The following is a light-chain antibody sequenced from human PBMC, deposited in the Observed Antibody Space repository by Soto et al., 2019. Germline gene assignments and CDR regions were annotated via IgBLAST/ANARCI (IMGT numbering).Light chain of an antibody. CDR1: QGIRNY. Sequence: DIQVTQSPSSLSAAVGDIVTMTRQASQGIRNYLNWLQQKRGKAPKILIYDASNLQTGVPSRFTGNGSGTDFSFTISSLQPADVATYYCQQSNNLPLTFGGGTKVDIK. J-gene: IGKJ4*01. CDR3: QQSNNLPLT. V-gene: IGKV1-33*01. CDR2: DAS.